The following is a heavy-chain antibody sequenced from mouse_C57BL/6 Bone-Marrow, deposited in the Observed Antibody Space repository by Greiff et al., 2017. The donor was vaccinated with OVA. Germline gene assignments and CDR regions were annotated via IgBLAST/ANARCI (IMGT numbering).Heavy chain of an antibody. CDR2: ISNGGGST. CDR1: GFTFSDYY. V-gene: IGHV5-12*01. Sequence: EVKVVESGGGLVQPGGSLKLSCAASGFTFSDYYMYWVRQTPEKRLEWVAYISNGGGSTYYPDTVKGRFTISRDNAKNTLYLQMSRLKSEDTAMYYCARRGGNYEGFDYWGQGTTLTVSS. J-gene: IGHJ2*01. D-gene: IGHD2-1*01. CDR3: ARRGGNYEGFDY.